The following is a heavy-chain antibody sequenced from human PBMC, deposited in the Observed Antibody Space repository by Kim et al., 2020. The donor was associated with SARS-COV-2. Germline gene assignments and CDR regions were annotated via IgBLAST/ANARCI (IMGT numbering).Heavy chain of an antibody. J-gene: IGHJ4*02. Sequence: SETLSLTCAVYGGSFSGYYWSWIRQPPGKGLEWIGEINHSGSTNYNPSLKSRVTISVDTSKNQFSLKLSSVTAADTAVYYCARGRGITMVRGVTYYFDYWGQGTLVTVSS. CDR3: ARGRGITMVRGVTYYFDY. CDR2: INHSGST. V-gene: IGHV4-34*01. CDR1: GGSFSGYY. D-gene: IGHD3-10*01.